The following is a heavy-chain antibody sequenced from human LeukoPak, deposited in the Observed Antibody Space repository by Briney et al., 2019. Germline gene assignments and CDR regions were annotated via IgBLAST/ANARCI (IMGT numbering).Heavy chain of an antibody. CDR1: GFTFSNYW. V-gene: IGHV3-74*01. D-gene: IGHD2-15*01. CDR3: ARATQYCSGGSCYDTWFDP. Sequence: PGGSLRLSCAASGFTFSNYWMHWVRQAPGKGLVWVSRINSDGINTSYADSVKGRFTISRDNAKNTLNLQMNSLRAEDTAVYYCARATQYCSGGSCYDTWFDPWGQGTLVTVSS. J-gene: IGHJ5*02. CDR2: INSDGINT.